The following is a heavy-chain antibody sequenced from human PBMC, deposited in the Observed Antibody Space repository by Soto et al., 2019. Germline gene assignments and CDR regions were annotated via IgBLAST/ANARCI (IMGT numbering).Heavy chain of an antibody. V-gene: IGHV3-23*01. CDR2: ISGSGGST. J-gene: IGHJ6*02. CDR3: AKFIAAADTYYKKIMDV. Sequence: EVQLLESGGGLVQPGGSLRLSCAASGFTFSSYAMNWVRQAPWKGLEWVSAISGSGGSTYYADLVKGRFTISRDNSKNTLYLQMNSLRAEDTAVYYCAKFIAAADTYYKKIMDVWGQGTTVTVSS. CDR1: GFTFSSYA. D-gene: IGHD6-13*01.